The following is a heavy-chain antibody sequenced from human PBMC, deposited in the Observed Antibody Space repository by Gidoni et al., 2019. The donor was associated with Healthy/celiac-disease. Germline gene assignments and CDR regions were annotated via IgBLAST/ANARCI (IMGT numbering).Heavy chain of an antibody. J-gene: IGHJ4*02. CDR1: GFTFSSYS. V-gene: IGHV3-21*01. Sequence: EVQLVESGGGLVKPGGSLRLSCAASGFTFSSYSMNWVRQAPGKGLEWVSSISSSSSYIYYADSVKGRFTISRDNAKNSLYLQMNSLRAEDTAVYYCARDRSAGDYYDSFDYWGQGTLVTVSS. CDR2: ISSSSSYI. CDR3: ARDRSAGDYYDSFDY. D-gene: IGHD3-22*01.